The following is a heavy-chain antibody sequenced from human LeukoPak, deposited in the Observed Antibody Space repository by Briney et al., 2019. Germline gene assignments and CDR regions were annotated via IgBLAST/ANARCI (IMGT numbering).Heavy chain of an antibody. J-gene: IGHJ5*02. Sequence: PGRSLRLSCAASGFTFSSYAMHWVRQAPGKGLEWVAVISYDGSNKYYADSVKGRFTISRDNSKNTLYLQMNSLRAEDTAVYYCARGQLKRLERRAGGNWFDPLGPGNPGHRLL. CDR1: GFTFSSYA. V-gene: IGHV3-30*01. D-gene: IGHD1-1*01. CDR3: ARGQLKRLERRAGGNWFDP. CDR2: ISYDGSNK.